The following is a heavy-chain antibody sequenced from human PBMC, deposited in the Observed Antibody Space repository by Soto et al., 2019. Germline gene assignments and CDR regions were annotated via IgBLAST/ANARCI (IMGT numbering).Heavy chain of an antibody. CDR2: IIPIFGTA. CDR1: GGTFSSYA. CDR3: ATRPPVVRGVIPLSLGY. J-gene: IGHJ4*02. V-gene: IGHV1-69*13. D-gene: IGHD3-10*01. Sequence: SVKVSCKASGGTFSSYAISWVRQAPGQGLEWMGGIIPIFGTANYAQKFQGRVTITADESTSTAYMELSSLRSEDTAVYYCATRPPVVRGVIPLSLGYWGQGTLVT.